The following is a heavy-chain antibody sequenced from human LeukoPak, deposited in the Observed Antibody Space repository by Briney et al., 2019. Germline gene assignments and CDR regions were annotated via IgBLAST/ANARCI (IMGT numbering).Heavy chain of an antibody. Sequence: ASVKVSCKASGYTFTGYYMHWVRQVPGQGLEWMGWINPNSGGTKYAQKFQGRVTMTRDTSISTAYMELNRLRSDDTAVYYCARVWGHGTLDAFDIWGQGTMVTVSS. CDR2: INPNSGGT. J-gene: IGHJ3*02. D-gene: IGHD1-14*01. V-gene: IGHV1-2*02. CDR1: GYTFTGYY. CDR3: ARVWGHGTLDAFDI.